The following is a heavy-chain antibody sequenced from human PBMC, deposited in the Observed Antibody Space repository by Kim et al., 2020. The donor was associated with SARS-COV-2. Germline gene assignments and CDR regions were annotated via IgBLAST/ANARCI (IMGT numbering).Heavy chain of an antibody. Sequence: YRPSFQGQVTISADKSISTAYLQWSSLKASDTAMYYCARWGSSGYSGMDVWGQGTTVTVSS. V-gene: IGHV5-51*01. D-gene: IGHD3-22*01. J-gene: IGHJ6*02. CDR3: ARWGSSGYSGMDV.